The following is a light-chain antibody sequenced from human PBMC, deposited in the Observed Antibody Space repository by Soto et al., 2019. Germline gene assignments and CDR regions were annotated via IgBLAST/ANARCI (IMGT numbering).Light chain of an antibody. CDR1: QSVNDY. J-gene: IGKJ2*03. Sequence: DFQVTQSPSSLSASVGDRVTITCRASQSVNDYLNWYQQRPGKAPRLLIYAASTLHSGVPSRFSGSGFGTDFSLTITSLQPEDFATYYCQQSFSTTYSCGPVTKVDIK. CDR2: AAS. V-gene: IGKV1-39*01. CDR3: QQSFSTTYS.